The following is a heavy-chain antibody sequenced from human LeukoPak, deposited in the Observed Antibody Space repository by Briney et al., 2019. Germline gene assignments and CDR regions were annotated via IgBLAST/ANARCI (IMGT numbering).Heavy chain of an antibody. Sequence: GGSLRLSCAASGFIFSNYWMSWVRQAPGKGLEWVSAISGSGGSTYYADSVKGRFTISRDNSKNTLYLQMNSLRAEDTAVYYCAKGHYYDSSGYYYAFDCWGQGTLVTVSS. CDR3: AKGHYYDSSGYYYAFDC. CDR1: GFIFSNYW. J-gene: IGHJ4*02. V-gene: IGHV3-23*01. D-gene: IGHD3-22*01. CDR2: ISGSGGST.